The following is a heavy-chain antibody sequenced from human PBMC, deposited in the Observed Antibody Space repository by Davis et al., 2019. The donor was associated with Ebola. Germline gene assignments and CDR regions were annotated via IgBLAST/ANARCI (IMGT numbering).Heavy chain of an antibody. CDR3: ARPHCTGGVCYYHYYGMDV. CDR2: ISSSSSYI. J-gene: IGHJ6*02. D-gene: IGHD2-8*02. CDR1: GFTFSSYS. V-gene: IGHV3-21*01. Sequence: GGSLRLSCAASGFTFSSYSMNWVRQAPGKGLEWVSSISSSSSYIYYADSVEGRFTISRDNAKNSLYLQMNSLRAEDTAVYYCARPHCTGGVCYYHYYGMDVWGQGTTVTVSS.